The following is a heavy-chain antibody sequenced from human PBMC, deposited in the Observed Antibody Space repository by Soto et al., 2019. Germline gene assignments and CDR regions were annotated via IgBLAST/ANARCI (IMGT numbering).Heavy chain of an antibody. D-gene: IGHD1-26*01. V-gene: IGHV4-59*01. J-gene: IGHJ5*02. CDR3: ARDREGWFDP. Sequence: CCIRQPPGKGLEWIGYIYYSGSTNYNPSLKSRVTISVDTSKNQFSLKLSSVTAADTAVYSCARDREGWFDPWGQGNLATVSS. CDR2: IYYSGST.